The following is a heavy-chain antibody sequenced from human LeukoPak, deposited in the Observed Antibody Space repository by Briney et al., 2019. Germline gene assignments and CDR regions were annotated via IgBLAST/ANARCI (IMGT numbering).Heavy chain of an antibody. CDR3: ARAHSSGYSMSGWFDP. CDR1: GGFISSYY. V-gene: IGHV4-4*07. CDR2: IYTSGST. D-gene: IGHD3-22*01. J-gene: IGHJ5*02. Sequence: PSETLSLTCTVSGGFISSYYWSWIRQPAGKGLEWIGRIYTSGSTNYNPSLKSRVTMSVDTSKNQFSLKLSSVTAADTAVYYCARAHSSGYSMSGWFDPWGQGTLVTVSS.